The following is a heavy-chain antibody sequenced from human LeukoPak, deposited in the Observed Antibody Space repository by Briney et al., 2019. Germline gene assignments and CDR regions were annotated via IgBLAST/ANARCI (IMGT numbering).Heavy chain of an antibody. CDR2: IKQDGSTK. CDR1: GFTFTNSW. D-gene: IGHD1-26*01. J-gene: IGHJ4*02. Sequence: GGFLRLSCAASGFTFTNSWMAWVRQAPGKGLEWVANIKQDGSTKHYADSLKGRFTISRDNPKNSLYLQMNNLRADDTAVYYCTRDTDGSLDYWGQGILVTVAS. V-gene: IGHV3-7*01. CDR3: TRDTDGSLDY.